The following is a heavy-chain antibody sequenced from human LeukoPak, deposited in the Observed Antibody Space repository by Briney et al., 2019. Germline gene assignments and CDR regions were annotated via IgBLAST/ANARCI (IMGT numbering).Heavy chain of an antibody. V-gene: IGHV4-30-2*01. J-gene: IGHJ3*02. CDR2: IYHSGST. Sequence: SETLSLTCTVSGGSISSGGYYWSWIRQPPGKGLEWIGYIYHSGSTYYNPSLKSRVTISVDRSKNQFSLKLSSVTAADTAVYYCARAFLNDAFDIWGQGTMVTVSS. CDR1: GGSISSGGYY. CDR3: ARAFLNDAFDI.